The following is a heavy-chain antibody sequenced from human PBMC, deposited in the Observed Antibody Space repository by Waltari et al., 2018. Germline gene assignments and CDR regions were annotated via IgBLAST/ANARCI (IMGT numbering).Heavy chain of an antibody. V-gene: IGHV3-7*03. D-gene: IGHD3-10*02. Sequence: VHLLEPGGGLVQPGRSLRLSVPASAFNLHAHRMRWVRQAPGKGVEWVANINYDGSATYHVDSVNGRFLISRDNAKNSLYLQMNSVTAEDTAIYYCARGSASYVRFWDLWGQGTMVTVSS. CDR2: INYDGSAT. CDR3: ARGSASYVRFWDL. J-gene: IGHJ4*02. CDR1: AFNLHAHR.